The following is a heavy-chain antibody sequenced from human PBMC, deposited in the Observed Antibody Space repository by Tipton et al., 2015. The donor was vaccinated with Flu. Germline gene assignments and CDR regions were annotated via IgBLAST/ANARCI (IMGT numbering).Heavy chain of an antibody. CDR3: ARGSGYANAYLDF. D-gene: IGHD5-12*01. J-gene: IGHJ4*02. CDR2: INHSGSP. V-gene: IGHV4-34*01. Sequence: WSWIRRPPGKGLEWIGEINHSGSPNYNPSLKSRVTISVDTSKNQFSLKVTSLAAADTAVYYCARGSGYANAYLDFWGQGTLVTVSS.